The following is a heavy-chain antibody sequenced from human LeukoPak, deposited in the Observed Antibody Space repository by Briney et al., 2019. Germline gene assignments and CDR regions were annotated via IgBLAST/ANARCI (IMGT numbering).Heavy chain of an antibody. Sequence: PSETLSLTCTVPGGSISSYYWSWIRQPPGKGLEWIGYIYYSGSTYYNPSLKSRVTISVDTSKNQFSLKLSSVTAADTAVYYCARGAYDFWSGYQNWFDPWGQGTLVTVSS. D-gene: IGHD3-3*01. J-gene: IGHJ5*02. CDR3: ARGAYDFWSGYQNWFDP. V-gene: IGHV4-59*06. CDR2: IYYSGST. CDR1: GGSISSYY.